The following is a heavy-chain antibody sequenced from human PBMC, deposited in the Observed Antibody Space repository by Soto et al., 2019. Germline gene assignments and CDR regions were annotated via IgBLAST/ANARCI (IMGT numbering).Heavy chain of an antibody. CDR1: GGTFSGYY. J-gene: IGHJ5*02. Sequence: SDTLSLTSAAYGGTFSGYYGSWIRQPPGKGLEWIGEINHSGSTNYNPSLKSRVTISVDTSKNQFSLKLSSVTAADTAVYYCARSKKFYDILTGYYDVPWFDPWGQGTLVTVSS. D-gene: IGHD3-9*01. CDR3: ARSKKFYDILTGYYDVPWFDP. V-gene: IGHV4-34*01. CDR2: INHSGST.